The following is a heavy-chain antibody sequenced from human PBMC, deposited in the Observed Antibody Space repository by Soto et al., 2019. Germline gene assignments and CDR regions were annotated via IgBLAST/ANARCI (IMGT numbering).Heavy chain of an antibody. CDR1: GFTFSSYW. D-gene: IGHD3-10*01. J-gene: IGHJ4*02. Sequence: PGGSLRLSCAASGFTFSSYWMSWVRQAPGKGLEWVANIKQDGSEKYYVDSVKGRFTISRDNAKNSLYLQMNSLRAEDTAVYYCARDHRWFGESTVIYWGQGTLVTVSS. CDR3: ARDHRWFGESTVIY. V-gene: IGHV3-7*05. CDR2: IKQDGSEK.